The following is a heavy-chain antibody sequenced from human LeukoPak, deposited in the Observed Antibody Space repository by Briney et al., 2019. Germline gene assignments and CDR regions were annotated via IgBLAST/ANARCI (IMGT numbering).Heavy chain of an antibody. D-gene: IGHD3-22*01. CDR3: ARARRPYYYDSSGYYVLDY. CDR1: GFTFSSYA. CDR2: ISSNGGGT. J-gene: IGHJ4*02. V-gene: IGHV3-64*01. Sequence: GGSLRLSCAASGFTFSSYAMHWVRQAPGKGLEYVSAISSNGGGTYYANSVKGRFTISRDNSKNTLYLQMGSLRAEDMAVYYCARARRPYYYDSSGYYVLDYWGQGTLVTVSS.